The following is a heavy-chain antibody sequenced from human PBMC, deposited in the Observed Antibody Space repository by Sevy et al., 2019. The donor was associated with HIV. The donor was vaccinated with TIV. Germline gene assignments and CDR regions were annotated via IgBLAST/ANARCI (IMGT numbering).Heavy chain of an antibody. CDR1: GFTFSSYG. J-gene: IGHJ4*02. D-gene: IGHD3-22*01. CDR3: AKLPDRYYDSSGALLSFDY. CDR2: MSYDGSSQ. Sequence: GGSLRLSCVVSGFTFSSYGIHWVRQAPGKGLEWVAVMSYDGSSQYYAESLKGRFTISRDNSKNTLYLQMNSLSPEDTAVYYCAKLPDRYYDSSGALLSFDYWGQGTLVTVSS. V-gene: IGHV3-30*18.